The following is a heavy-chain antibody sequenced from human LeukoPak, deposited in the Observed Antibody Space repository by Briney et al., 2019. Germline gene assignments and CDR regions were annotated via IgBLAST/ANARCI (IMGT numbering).Heavy chain of an antibody. Sequence: ASVKVSCKVSGYTLTELSMHWVRQAPGKGLEWMGGFDPEDGETIYAQKFQGRVTMTEDTSTDTAYMELSRLRPDDTAVYYCARDPGRWLQSYYMDVWGKGTTVTVSS. D-gene: IGHD5-24*01. V-gene: IGHV1-24*01. CDR1: GYTLTELS. CDR2: FDPEDGET. J-gene: IGHJ6*03. CDR3: ARDPGRWLQSYYMDV.